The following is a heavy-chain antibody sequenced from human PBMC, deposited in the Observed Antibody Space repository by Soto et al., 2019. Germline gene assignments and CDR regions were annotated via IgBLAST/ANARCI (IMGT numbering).Heavy chain of an antibody. J-gene: IGHJ6*02. V-gene: IGHV3-23*01. Sequence: GGSLRLSCAASGFTFSSYAMSWVRQAPGKGLEWVSAISGNGGSTYYADSVKGRFTISRDNSKNTLYLQMNSLRAEDTAVYYCAKSRRYYYYGMDVWGQGTTVTVSS. CDR1: GFTFSSYA. CDR2: ISGNGGST. CDR3: AKSRRYYYYGMDV.